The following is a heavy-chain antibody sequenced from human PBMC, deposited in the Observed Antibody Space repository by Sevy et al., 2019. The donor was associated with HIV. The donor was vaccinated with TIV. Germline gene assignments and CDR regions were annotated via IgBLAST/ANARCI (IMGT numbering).Heavy chain of an antibody. CDR3: TRRASRVYGDHLNLY. D-gene: IGHD2-21*02. V-gene: IGHV3-49*03. J-gene: IGHJ4*02. Sequence: GESLKISCTASGFTFGDYAMSWFRQAPGRGLEWVGLIRSETYGETTEYAASVKGRFTVSRDDSKSIVYLQMNSLKTEDTAVYYCTRRASRVYGDHLNLYWGQGTLVTVSS. CDR2: IRSETYGETT. CDR1: GFTFGDYA.